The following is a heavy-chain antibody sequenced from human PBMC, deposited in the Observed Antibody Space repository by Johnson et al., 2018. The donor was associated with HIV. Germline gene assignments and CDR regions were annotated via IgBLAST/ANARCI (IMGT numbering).Heavy chain of an antibody. CDR1: GFTFSSYG. Sequence: QMQLVESGGGVVQPGGSLRLSCAASGFTFSSYGMHWVRQAPDKGLEWVAVISYDGSNKYYADSVKGRFTISRDNSKNTLYLQMNSLRAEDTAVYYCAKDLGDAVGTTHDAFDIWGQGTMVTVSS. D-gene: IGHD1-26*01. CDR2: ISYDGSNK. V-gene: IGHV3-30*18. J-gene: IGHJ3*02. CDR3: AKDLGDAVGTTHDAFDI.